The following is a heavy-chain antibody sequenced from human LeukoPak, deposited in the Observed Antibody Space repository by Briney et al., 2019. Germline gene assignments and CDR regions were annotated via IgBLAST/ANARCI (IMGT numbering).Heavy chain of an antibody. CDR2: ISGSGGST. V-gene: IGHV3-23*01. CDR1: GFTFSSYA. J-gene: IGHJ4*02. CDR3: AKFLPTHIVVANYYFDY. D-gene: IGHD2-21*01. Sequence: GGSLRLSCAASGFTFSSYAMSWVRQAPGKGLEWVSAISGSGGSTYYADSVKGRFTISRDNSKNTLYLQMNSLRAEDTAVYYYAKFLPTHIVVANYYFDYWGQGTLVTVSS.